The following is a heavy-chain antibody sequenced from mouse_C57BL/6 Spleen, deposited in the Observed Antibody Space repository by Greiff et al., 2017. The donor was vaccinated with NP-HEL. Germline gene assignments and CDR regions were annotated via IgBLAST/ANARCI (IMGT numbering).Heavy chain of an antibody. V-gene: IGHV1-59*01. Sequence: QVQLKQPGAELVRPGTSVKLSCKASGYTFTSYWMHWVKQRPGQGLEWIGVIDPSDSYTNYNQKFKGKATLTVDTSSSTAYMQLSSLTSEDSAVYYCARGFPAFDYWGQGTTLTVSS. CDR1: GYTFTSYW. CDR3: ARGFPAFDY. CDR2: IDPSDSYT. J-gene: IGHJ2*01.